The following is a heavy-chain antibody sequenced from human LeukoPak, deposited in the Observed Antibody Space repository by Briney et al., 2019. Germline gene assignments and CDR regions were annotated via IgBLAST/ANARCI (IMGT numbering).Heavy chain of an antibody. CDR3: TRGTSDSGPLRGSY. D-gene: IGHD4-23*01. J-gene: IGHJ4*02. CDR1: GFTFSSYA. CDR2: ISGSGGST. V-gene: IGHV3-23*01. Sequence: PGGSLRLSCAASGFTFSSYAMSWVRQAPGKGLEWVSAISGSGGSTYYADSVKGRFTIYRDYSKNTLYLQMNSLRAEDTALYFCTRGTSDSGPLRGSYSGEGTLVTASS.